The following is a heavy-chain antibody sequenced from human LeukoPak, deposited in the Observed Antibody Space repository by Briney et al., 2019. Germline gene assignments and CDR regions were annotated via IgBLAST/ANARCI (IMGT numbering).Heavy chain of an antibody. CDR1: GYTFTSYG. J-gene: IGHJ4*02. D-gene: IGHD3-22*01. Sequence: ASVKVSCKASGYTFTSYGISWVRQAPGQGLEWMGWISAYNGNTNYAQKLQGRVTMTTDTSTSTAYMELSRLRSDDTAVYYCARDQVEHYYDSSGQFDYWGQGTLVTVSS. V-gene: IGHV1-18*01. CDR2: ISAYNGNT. CDR3: ARDQVEHYYDSSGQFDY.